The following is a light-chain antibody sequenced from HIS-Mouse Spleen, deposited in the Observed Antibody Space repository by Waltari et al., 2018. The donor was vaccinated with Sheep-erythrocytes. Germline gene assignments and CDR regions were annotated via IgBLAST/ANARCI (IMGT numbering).Light chain of an antibody. CDR3: CSYAGSYNHV. CDR2: DVS. Sequence: QSALTQPRSVSGSPGQSVTIPCTGTSSDLGAYTDVSWYPQHPGKAPKLMIYDVSKRPAGVPDRCSGSKSGNTASLTISGLQAEDEADYYCCSYAGSYNHVFATGTKVTVL. V-gene: IGLV2-11*01. CDR1: SSDLGAYTD. J-gene: IGLJ1*01.